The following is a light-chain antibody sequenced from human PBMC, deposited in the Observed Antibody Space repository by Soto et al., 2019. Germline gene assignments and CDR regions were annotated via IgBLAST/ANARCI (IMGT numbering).Light chain of an antibody. CDR3: QQYGA. V-gene: IGKV1-39*02. Sequence: ERVIIHCRASQQFTSYVNWYQQKDGKAPKLLISDGSTLQTGVPPRFSGTGSGTDFTLTVNGLQPEDFATYYCQQYGAVGQGTKVDI. CDR1: QQFTSY. CDR2: DGS. J-gene: IGKJ1*01.